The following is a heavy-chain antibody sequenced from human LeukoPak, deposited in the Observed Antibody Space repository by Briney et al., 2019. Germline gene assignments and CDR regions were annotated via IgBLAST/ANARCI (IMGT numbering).Heavy chain of an antibody. CDR1: GFTSSSYA. J-gene: IGHJ4*02. CDR3: AKDRVATIAHDY. D-gene: IGHD5-12*01. V-gene: IGHV3-23*01. Sequence: GGSLRLSCAASGFTSSSYAMSWVRQAPGKGLEWVSAISGSGGSTYYADSVKGRFTISRDNSKNTLYLQMNSLRAEDTAVYYCAKDRVATIAHDYWGQGTLVTVSS. CDR2: ISGSGGST.